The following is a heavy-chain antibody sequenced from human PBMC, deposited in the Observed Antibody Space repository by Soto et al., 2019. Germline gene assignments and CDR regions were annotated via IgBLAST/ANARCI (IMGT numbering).Heavy chain of an antibody. V-gene: IGHV3-33*01. CDR2: IWSDGSRE. D-gene: IGHD1-26*01. Sequence: QVELVESGGGLVQPGRSLRLSCAASGFTFSHYQMHWVRQAPGRGLEWVAMIWSDGSREVYADSVRGRFSISRENSKSTLCLEMNTLRTEDTAVYYCVRDGEVGKWKFDYWGLGTLVTVSS. J-gene: IGHJ4*02. CDR3: VRDGEVGKWKFDY. CDR1: GFTFSHYQ.